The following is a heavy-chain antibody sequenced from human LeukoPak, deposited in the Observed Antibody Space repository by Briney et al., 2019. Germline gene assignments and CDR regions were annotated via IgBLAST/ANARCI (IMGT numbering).Heavy chain of an antibody. V-gene: IGHV3-48*03. Sequence: GGSLRLSCAASGFTFSSYEMNWVRQAPGKGLEWVSYISSSGSTIYYADSVKGRFTISRDNAKNPLYLQMNSLRAEDTAVYFCAQAAAGMSPTDYWGQGTLVTVSS. CDR3: AQAAAGMSPTDY. D-gene: IGHD6-13*01. CDR2: ISSSGSTI. CDR1: GFTFSSYE. J-gene: IGHJ4*02.